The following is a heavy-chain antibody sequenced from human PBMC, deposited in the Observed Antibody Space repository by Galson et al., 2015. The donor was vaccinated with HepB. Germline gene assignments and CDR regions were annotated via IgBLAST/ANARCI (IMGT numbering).Heavy chain of an antibody. D-gene: IGHD3-10*01. CDR2: ISGSGGST. J-gene: IGHJ3*02. CDR3: AKDSSYFGPYGAFDI. V-gene: IGHV3-23*01. Sequence: SLRLSCAASGFTFSSYAMSWVRQAPGKGPEWVSAISGSGGSTYYADSVKGRFTISRDDSKNTLYPQMNSLRAEDTAVYYCAKDSSYFGPYGAFDIWGQGTMVTVSS. CDR1: GFTFSSYA.